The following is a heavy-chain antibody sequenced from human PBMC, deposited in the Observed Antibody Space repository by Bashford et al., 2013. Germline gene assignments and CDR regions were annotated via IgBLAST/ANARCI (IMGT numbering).Heavy chain of an antibody. CDR3: AGPGRLGSGSVYGMDV. Sequence: SETLSLTCAVYGGSFSGYYWSWIRQTPGKGLEWIAEINHSGSTKYNPSLRSRVTISVDTSKNQFSLDLSSVTAADTAVYYCAGPGRLGSGSVYGMDVWGQGTTVTVSS. V-gene: IGHV4-34*01. CDR1: GGSFSGYY. CDR2: INHSGST. J-gene: IGHJ6*02. D-gene: IGHD3-10*02.